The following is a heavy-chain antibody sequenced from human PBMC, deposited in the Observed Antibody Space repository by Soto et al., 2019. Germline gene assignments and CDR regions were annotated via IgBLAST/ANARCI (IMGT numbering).Heavy chain of an antibody. D-gene: IGHD1-7*01. CDR3: AKDRVGGTFYTPLGF. Sequence: QVQMVEPGGGVVQPGGSLRLSCQASGFNFDNYGMHWVSQAPGKGLEWVAVITYDGRFQNYADSVKGRFTISRDNSKNTLCLHLNTLKPEDSAVYHCAKDRVGGTFYTPLGFWGQGTLVTVSS. J-gene: IGHJ4*02. V-gene: IGHV3-30*18. CDR1: GFNFDNYG. CDR2: ITYDGRFQ.